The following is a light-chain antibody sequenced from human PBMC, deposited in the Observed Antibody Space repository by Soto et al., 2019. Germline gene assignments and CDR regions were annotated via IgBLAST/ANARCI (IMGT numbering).Light chain of an antibody. CDR2: DNS. J-gene: IGLJ2*01. V-gene: IGLV1-40*01. CDR1: SSNIGAGYN. Sequence: QSVLTQPPSVSGAPGQRVTISCTGSSSNIGAGYNVHWYQQLPGTAPKLLIYDNSNRPSGVPDRFSGSKSGTSASLAITGLQAEDEADYYCQSHDTSLSGYVVFGGGTKLTVL. CDR3: QSHDTSLSGYVV.